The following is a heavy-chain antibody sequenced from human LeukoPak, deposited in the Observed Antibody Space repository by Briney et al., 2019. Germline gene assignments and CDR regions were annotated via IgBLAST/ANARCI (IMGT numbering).Heavy chain of an antibody. Sequence: PGGSLRLSCAASGFTFSSYAMSWVRQAPGKGLEWVSAISGSGGSTYYADSVKGRFTISRDNAKNSLYLQMNSLRAEDTAVYYCASPASGYGDYVAAFDIWGQGTMVTVSS. CDR1: GFTFSSYA. J-gene: IGHJ3*02. CDR2: ISGSGGST. CDR3: ASPASGYGDYVAAFDI. V-gene: IGHV3-23*01. D-gene: IGHD4-17*01.